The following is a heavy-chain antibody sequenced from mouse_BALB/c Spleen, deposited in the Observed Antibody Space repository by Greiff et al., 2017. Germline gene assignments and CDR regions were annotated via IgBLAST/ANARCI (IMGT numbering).Heavy chain of an antibody. V-gene: IGHV14-3*02. D-gene: IGHD3-2*01. CDR3: ARFLDSSGYVPYYYAMDY. J-gene: IGHJ4*01. CDR1: GFNIKDTY. Sequence: EVQLQQSGAELVKPGASVKLSCTASGFNIKDTYMHWVKQRPEQGLEWIGRIDPANGNTKYDPKFQGKATITADTSSNTAYLQLSSLTSEDTAVYYCARFLDSSGYVPYYYAMDYWGQGTSVTVSS. CDR2: IDPANGNT.